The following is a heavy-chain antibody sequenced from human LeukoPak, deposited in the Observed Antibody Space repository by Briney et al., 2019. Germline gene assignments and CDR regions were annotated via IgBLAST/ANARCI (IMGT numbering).Heavy chain of an antibody. V-gene: IGHV3-7*03. CDR2: MNLDGSEK. J-gene: IGHJ4*02. CDR3: VRGVTMIRGAVMYPYFFDF. D-gene: IGHD3-10*01. CDR1: GFSFGDFF. Sequence: GGSLRLSCAASGFSFGDFFMSWVRQAPGKGLEWVANMNLDGSEKFHVDSVKGRFTISRDNAKSALYLQMNSLRADDTAMYFCVRGVTMIRGAVMYPYFFDFWGRGTLVTVSS.